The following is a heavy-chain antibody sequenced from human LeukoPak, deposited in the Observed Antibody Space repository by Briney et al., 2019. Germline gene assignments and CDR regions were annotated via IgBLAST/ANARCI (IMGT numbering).Heavy chain of an antibody. J-gene: IGHJ4*02. Sequence: GGSLRLSCAASGFTFSSYEMNWVRQAPGKGLEWVSYISSSGSTIYYADSVKGRFTISRDNAKNSLYLQMNSLRAEDTAVYYCARDDGGFGVVTIYYFDYWGQGALVTVSS. CDR2: ISSSGSTI. CDR3: ARDDGGFGVVTIYYFDY. CDR1: GFTFSSYE. V-gene: IGHV3-48*03. D-gene: IGHD3-3*01.